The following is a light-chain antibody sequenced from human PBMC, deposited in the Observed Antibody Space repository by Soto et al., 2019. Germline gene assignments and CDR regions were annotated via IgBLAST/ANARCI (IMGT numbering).Light chain of an antibody. CDR1: SSDVGGYNY. V-gene: IGLV2-11*01. CDR2: DVS. CDR3: CSYAGSYTFVV. J-gene: IGLJ2*01. Sequence: QSALTQPRSVSGSPGQSVTISCTGTSSDVGGYNYVSWYQQHPGKAPKLMIYDVSKRPSGVPDRFSGSKSGNTASLTLSGLQSEDEADDYCCSYAGSYTFVVFGGGTKLTVL.